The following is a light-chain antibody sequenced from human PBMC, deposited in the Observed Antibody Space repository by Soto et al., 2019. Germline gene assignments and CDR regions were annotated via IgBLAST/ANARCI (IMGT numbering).Light chain of an antibody. CDR3: QHYSDYSWT. V-gene: IGKV1-5*03. CDR2: GTS. CDR1: QSISIW. J-gene: IGKJ1*01. Sequence: DIHMTQSPSTLSASVGDRVTITCRASQSISIWLAWYQQKPGRAPNLLIYGTSSLESGVPSRFSGSGSGTEFTLTISSLQPDDFATYYCQHYSDYSWTFGQGTKLEIK.